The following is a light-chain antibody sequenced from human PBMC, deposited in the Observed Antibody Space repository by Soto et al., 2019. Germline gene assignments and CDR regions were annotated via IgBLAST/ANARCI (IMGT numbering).Light chain of an antibody. Sequence: EIVLTQSPGTLSLSPGERATLSCRASQSVSSSYLAWYQQKPGQAPRLLIYGASSRATGIPDRFSGSGSGTDFTLTISRLEPEEVAVYYCQKYGSSPQVTLGQGTRLEIK. CDR1: QSVSSSY. V-gene: IGKV3-20*01. CDR3: QKYGSSPQVT. J-gene: IGKJ5*01. CDR2: GAS.